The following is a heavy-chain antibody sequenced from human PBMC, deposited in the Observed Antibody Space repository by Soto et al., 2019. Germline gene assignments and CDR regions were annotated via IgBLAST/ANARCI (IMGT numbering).Heavy chain of an antibody. D-gene: IGHD1-26*01. V-gene: IGHV3-30*18. CDR1: GFSFSSYG. CDR2: ISYDGGNK. Sequence: GGSLRLSCVASGFSFSSYGMHWVRQAPGKGLEWVAVISYDGGNKYYADSVKGRFTISRDNSKNTLDLQMNSLRGEDTAVYYCAKDTDVVGAAYKFDYWGQGTLVTVSS. J-gene: IGHJ4*02. CDR3: AKDTDVVGAAYKFDY.